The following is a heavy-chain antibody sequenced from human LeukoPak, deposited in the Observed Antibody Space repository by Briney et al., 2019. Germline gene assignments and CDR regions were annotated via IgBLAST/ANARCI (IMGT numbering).Heavy chain of an antibody. V-gene: IGHV4-59*01. CDR1: GGSISSYY. Sequence: SETLSLTCTVSGGSISSYYWSWIRQPPGKGLEWIGYIYYSGSTNYNPSLKSRVTISVDTSKNQFSLKLSSVTAADTAVYYCARGGDYYDSSGYYWGQGTLVTVSS. J-gene: IGHJ4*02. CDR2: IYYSGST. D-gene: IGHD3-22*01. CDR3: ARGGDYYDSSGYY.